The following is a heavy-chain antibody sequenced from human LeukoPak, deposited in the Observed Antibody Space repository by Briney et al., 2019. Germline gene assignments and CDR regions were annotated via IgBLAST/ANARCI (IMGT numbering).Heavy chain of an antibody. Sequence: ASVKVSCKASGYTFTGYYMHWVRQAPGQGLEWMGWINPDSGGTTYAQKLQGRVTMTRDTSISAAYMDLSSLISDDTAVYYCARGSPGWLLGDNWGQGTLVTVSS. CDR1: GYTFTGYY. CDR2: INPDSGGT. V-gene: IGHV1-2*02. D-gene: IGHD3-22*01. J-gene: IGHJ4*02. CDR3: ARGSPGWLLGDN.